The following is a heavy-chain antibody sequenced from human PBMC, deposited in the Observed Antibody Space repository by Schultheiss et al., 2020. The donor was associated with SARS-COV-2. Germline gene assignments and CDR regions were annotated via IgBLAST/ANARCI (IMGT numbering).Heavy chain of an antibody. V-gene: IGHV4-31*03. D-gene: IGHD4-17*01. CDR2: IYYSGST. CDR3: ARAPDYGDYVRDYYYYYGMDV. J-gene: IGHJ6*02. Sequence: SETLSLTCTVSGGSISSGGYYWSWIRQHPGKGLEWIGYIYYSGSTNYNPSLKSRVTMSIDTSKNQFSLKLSSVTAADTAVYYCARAPDYGDYVRDYYYYYGMDVWGQGTTVTVSS. CDR1: GGSISSGGYY.